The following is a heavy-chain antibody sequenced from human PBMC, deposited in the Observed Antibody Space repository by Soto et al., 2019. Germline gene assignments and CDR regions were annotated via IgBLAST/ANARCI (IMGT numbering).Heavy chain of an antibody. Sequence: GGSLRLSCAASGFTFSSNYMSWVRQAPGKGLEWVSVIYSGGSTYYADSVKGRFTISRDNSKNTLYLQMNSLRAEDTAVYYCAREGYGDYDWFDPWGQGTLVTVSS. CDR3: AREGYGDYDWFDP. J-gene: IGHJ5*02. CDR2: IYSGGST. D-gene: IGHD4-17*01. V-gene: IGHV3-53*01. CDR1: GFTFSSNY.